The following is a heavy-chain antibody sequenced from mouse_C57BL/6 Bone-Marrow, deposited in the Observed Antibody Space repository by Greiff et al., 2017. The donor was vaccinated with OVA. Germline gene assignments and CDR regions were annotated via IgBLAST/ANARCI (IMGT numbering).Heavy chain of an antibody. CDR1: GYTFTDYE. D-gene: IGHD1-1*02. J-gene: IGHJ2*01. V-gene: IGHV1-15*01. Sequence: PVKQSGAELVRPGASVTLSCKASGYTFTDYEMHWVKQTPVHGLEWIGAIDPETGGTAYNQKFKGKAILTADKSSSTAYMELRSLTSEDSAVYYCTRGGGYYGDYWGQGTTLTVSS. CDR3: TRGGGYYGDY. CDR2: IDPETGGT.